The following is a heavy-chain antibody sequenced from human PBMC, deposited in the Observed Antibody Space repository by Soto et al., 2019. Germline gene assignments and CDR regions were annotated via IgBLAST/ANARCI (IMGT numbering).Heavy chain of an antibody. Sequence: WGSLSLSCAASGFTFCSLSMDWVGQAQGKGLVGVLYISSSSSTIYYADSVKGRFTISRDNAKNSLYLQMNSLRDEDTAVYYCARDEDCSGGSCYSGYYYYGMDVWGQGTTVTVSS. CDR2: ISSSSSTI. CDR1: GFTFCSLS. V-gene: IGHV3-48*02. CDR3: ARDEDCSGGSCYSGYYYYGMDV. J-gene: IGHJ6*02. D-gene: IGHD2-15*01.